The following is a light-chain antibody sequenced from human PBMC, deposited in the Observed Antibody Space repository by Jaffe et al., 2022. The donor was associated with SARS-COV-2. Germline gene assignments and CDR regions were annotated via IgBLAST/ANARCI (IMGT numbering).Light chain of an antibody. CDR3: NSLTSSSTYV. CDR2: DVS. V-gene: IGLV2-14*01. J-gene: IGLJ1*01. CDR1: SSDVGGYNY. Sequence: QSALTQPASVSGSPGQSITISCTGTSSDVGGYNYVSWYQQHPGKAPKVMIYDVSNRPSGVSNRFSGSKSGNTASLTISGLQAEDEADYYCNSLTSSSTYVFGTGTRVTVL.